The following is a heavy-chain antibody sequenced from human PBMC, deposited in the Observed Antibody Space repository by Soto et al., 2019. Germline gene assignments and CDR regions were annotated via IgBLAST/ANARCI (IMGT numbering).Heavy chain of an antibody. J-gene: IGHJ4*02. CDR1: GFTFSSYW. V-gene: IGHV3-7*03. Sequence: PGGSLRLSCAASGFTFSSYWMSWVRQAPGKGLEWVANIKQDGSEKYYVDSVKGRFTISRDNAKNSLYLQMNSLRAEDTAVYYCAREPYSYGLNPFDYWGQRTLVTVSS. D-gene: IGHD5-18*01. CDR2: IKQDGSEK. CDR3: AREPYSYGLNPFDY.